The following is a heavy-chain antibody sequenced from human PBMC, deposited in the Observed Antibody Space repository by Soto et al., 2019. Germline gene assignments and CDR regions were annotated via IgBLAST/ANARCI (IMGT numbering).Heavy chain of an antibody. CDR3: AKVCYQSITVVEGFDY. D-gene: IGHD6-19*01. J-gene: IGHJ4*02. V-gene: IGHV3-23*01. CDR2: VSGRGGDT. Sequence: EVHLLESGGGLVQPGGSLRLSCAASGFTFSSYAMSWVRQAPGKGLEWVSTVSGRGGDTYYAASVKGPFTISRDNSKNTLYLKMNRLRAEDMAVYYCAKVCYQSITVVEGFDYWGQGTLVTVSS. CDR1: GFTFSSYA.